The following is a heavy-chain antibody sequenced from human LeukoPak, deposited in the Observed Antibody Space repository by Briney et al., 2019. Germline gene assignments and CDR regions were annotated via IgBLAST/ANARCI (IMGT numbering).Heavy chain of an antibody. V-gene: IGHV3-48*02. D-gene: IGHD6-6*01. CDR3: ARDRAARLGYYYGMDV. CDR1: GFTFSSYS. Sequence: GGSLRLSCAASGFTFSSYSMNWVRQAPGKGLEWISYISSSTSTIYYADSVKGRFTISRDNAKNSLYLQMNSLRDEDTAVYYCARDRAARLGYYYGMDVWGQGTTVTVSS. J-gene: IGHJ6*02. CDR2: ISSSTSTI.